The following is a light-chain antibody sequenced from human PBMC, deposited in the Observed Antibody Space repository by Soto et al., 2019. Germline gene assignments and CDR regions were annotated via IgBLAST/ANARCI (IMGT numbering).Light chain of an antibody. J-gene: IGKJ1*01. CDR2: KAS. CDR1: QTISSW. CDR3: QHSNSYSEA. V-gene: IGKV1-5*03. Sequence: DIQMTQSPSTLSGSVGDRVTITCRASQTISSWLAWYQQKPGKAPKLLIYKASTLKSGVPSRFSGSGSGTEFTLTISSLQPDDFATYYCQHSNSYSEAFGQGTKVVLK.